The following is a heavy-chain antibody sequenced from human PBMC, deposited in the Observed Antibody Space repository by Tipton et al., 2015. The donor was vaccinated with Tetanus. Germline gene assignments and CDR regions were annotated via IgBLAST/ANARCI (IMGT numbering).Heavy chain of an antibody. CDR1: GLTFDDYT. CDR2: LKHDATEE. Sequence: SLRLSCAASGLTFDDYTMHWVRQAPGKGLELVASLKHDATEEYYVDSVRGRFAISRDNARNLLFLQMNGLRVEDTAVYYCARDVTVTASGRRWGQGTLVTVSS. CDR3: ARDVTVTASGRR. J-gene: IGHJ4*02. D-gene: IGHD1-14*01. V-gene: IGHV3-7*01.